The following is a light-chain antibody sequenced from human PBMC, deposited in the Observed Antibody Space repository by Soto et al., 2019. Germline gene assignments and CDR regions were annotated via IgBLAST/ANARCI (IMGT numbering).Light chain of an antibody. V-gene: IGKV3-20*01. CDR2: GSS. J-gene: IGKJ1*01. CDR3: QQYDGPPWT. CDR1: QTVSSNY. Sequence: EIVLSLSLGTLSLYPGERATLSCRASQTVSSNYLAWYQQKPGQAPRLLIYGSSSRATGIPDRFSGSGSGTDFTLTISRLGPEDIAVYYCQQYDGPPWTFGQGSKADVK.